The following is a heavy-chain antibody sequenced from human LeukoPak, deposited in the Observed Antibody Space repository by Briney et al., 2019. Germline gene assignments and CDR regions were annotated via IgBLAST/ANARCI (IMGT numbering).Heavy chain of an antibody. D-gene: IGHD7-27*01. CDR3: ASLTGVDY. Sequence: SETLSLTCTVSGGSISSSSYYWGWIRQPPGKGLEWIGSIYYSGSTYYNPSLKSRVTISVDTSKNQFSLKLSSVTAADTAVYYCASLTGVDYWGQGTLVTVSS. J-gene: IGHJ4*02. V-gene: IGHV4-39*01. CDR1: GGSISSSSYY. CDR2: IYYSGST.